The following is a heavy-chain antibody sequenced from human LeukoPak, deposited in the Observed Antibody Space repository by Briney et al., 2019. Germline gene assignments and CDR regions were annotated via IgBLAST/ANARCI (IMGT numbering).Heavy chain of an antibody. Sequence: GESLKISCKGSGYSFTSYWIGWVRQMPGKGVEWMGIIYPGDSDTRYSPSLQGQVTISADKSISTAYLQWSSLKASDTAMYYCARGEMATISWFDPWGQGTLVTVSS. J-gene: IGHJ5*02. CDR1: GYSFTSYW. D-gene: IGHD5-24*01. V-gene: IGHV5-51*01. CDR2: IYPGDSDT. CDR3: ARGEMATISWFDP.